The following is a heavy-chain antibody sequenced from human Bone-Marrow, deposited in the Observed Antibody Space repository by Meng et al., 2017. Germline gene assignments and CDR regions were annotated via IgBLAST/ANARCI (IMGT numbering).Heavy chain of an antibody. CDR3: AREGAGFDY. CDR2: ISSSGSTI. D-gene: IGHD3-16*01. Sequence: LSLTGAASGFTFSSYEMNWVRQAPGKGLEWVSYISSSGSTIYYADSVKGRFTISRDNAKNSLYLQMNSLRAEDTAVYYCAREGAGFDYWGQGTLVTVSS. CDR1: GFTFSSYE. J-gene: IGHJ4*02. V-gene: IGHV3-48*03.